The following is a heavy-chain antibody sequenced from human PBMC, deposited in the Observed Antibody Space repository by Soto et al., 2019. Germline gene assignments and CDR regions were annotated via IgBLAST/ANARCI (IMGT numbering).Heavy chain of an antibody. V-gene: IGHV1-69*08. Sequence: QVQLVQSGAEVKKPGSSVKVSCKASGGTFSSYTISWVRQAPGQGLEWMGRIIPILGIANYAQKFQGRVTITADKSTSTAYMEVSSLRSEDTAVYYCERDLEVAGIDYWGQGTLVTVSS. CDR3: ERDLEVAGIDY. D-gene: IGHD6-19*01. J-gene: IGHJ4*02. CDR2: IIPILGIA. CDR1: GGTFSSYT.